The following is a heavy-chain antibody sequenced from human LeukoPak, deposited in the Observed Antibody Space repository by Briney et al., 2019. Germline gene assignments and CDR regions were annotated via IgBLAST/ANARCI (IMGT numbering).Heavy chain of an antibody. D-gene: IGHD4-23*01. CDR2: IYSGGST. CDR1: GFTVSSNY. Sequence: GGSLSLSCAASGFTVSSNYMSWVRQAPGKGLEWVSVIYSGGSTYYADSVKGRFTISRDNSKNTLYLQMNSLRAEDTAVYYCARSTYGGCSFDYWGQGTLVTVSS. CDR3: ARSTYGGCSFDY. J-gene: IGHJ4*02. V-gene: IGHV3-53*01.